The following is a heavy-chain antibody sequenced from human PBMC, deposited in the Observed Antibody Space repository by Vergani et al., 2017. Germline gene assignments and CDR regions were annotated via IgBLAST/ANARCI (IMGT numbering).Heavy chain of an antibody. J-gene: IGHJ4*02. CDR2: IYYSGST. Sequence: QVQLQESGPGLVKPSETLSLTCTVSGGSISSYYWSWIRQPPGKGLEWIGYIYYSGSTNYNPSLKSRVTISVDRSKNQFSLKLSSVTAADTAVYYCARGVSRCSSTSCYPLYYFDYWGQGTLVTVSS. CDR3: ARGVSRCSSTSCYPLYYFDY. CDR1: GGSISSYY. D-gene: IGHD2-2*01. V-gene: IGHV4-59*12.